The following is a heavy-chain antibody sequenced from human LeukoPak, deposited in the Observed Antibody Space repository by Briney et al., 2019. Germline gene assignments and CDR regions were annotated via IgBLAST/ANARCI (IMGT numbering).Heavy chain of an antibody. CDR1: GYSISSGYY. CDR2: IYHSGST. CDR3: ARQGRTSSSEPFDL. V-gene: IGHV4-38-2*01. Sequence: SETLSLTCAVSGYSISSGYYWGWIRQPPGKGLDWIGSIYHSGSTYYNPSLKSRVTISVDTSKNQFSLKLSSVTAADTAVYYCARQGRTSSSEPFDLWGQGTMVTVSS. J-gene: IGHJ3*01. D-gene: IGHD2-2*01.